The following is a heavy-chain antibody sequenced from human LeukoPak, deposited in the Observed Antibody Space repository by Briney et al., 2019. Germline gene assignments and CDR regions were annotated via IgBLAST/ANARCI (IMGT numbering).Heavy chain of an antibody. D-gene: IGHD5-12*01. V-gene: IGHV3-48*04. CDR2: ISSSSSTI. Sequence: GGSLRLSCAASGFTFSSYSMNWVRQAPGKGLEWVSYISSSSSTIYYADSVKGRFTISRDNAKNSLYLQMNSLRAEDTAVYYCARTSYSGYNWGQGTLVTVSS. CDR1: GFTFSSYS. J-gene: IGHJ4*02. CDR3: ARTSYSGYN.